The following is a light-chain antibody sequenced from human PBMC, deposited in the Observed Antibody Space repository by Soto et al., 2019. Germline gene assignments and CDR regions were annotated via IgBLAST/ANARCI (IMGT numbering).Light chain of an antibody. J-gene: IGLJ1*01. CDR1: SSDIGNYNY. Sequence: QSELTRPASVSGSSGQSITISCTGTSSDIGNYNYVSWYQQHPGKAPKLMISAVSNRPSGVSSRFSGSKSGNTASLTISGLQAEDEADYYCSSYTTSKSYVFGTGTKVTVL. CDR2: AVS. CDR3: SSYTTSKSYV. V-gene: IGLV2-14*03.